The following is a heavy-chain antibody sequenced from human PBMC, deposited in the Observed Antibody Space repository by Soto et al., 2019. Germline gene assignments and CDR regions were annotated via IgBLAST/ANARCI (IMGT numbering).Heavy chain of an antibody. D-gene: IGHD2-15*01. Sequence: ASVKVSCKASGYTFTCYAMHWVRQAPGQRLEWMGWINAGNGNTKYSQKFQGRVTITRDTSASTAYMELSRLKSDDTAVYYCARDRGYSSGFYYYYYDMDVWGQGTTVTVSS. V-gene: IGHV1-3*01. CDR2: INAGNGNT. J-gene: IGHJ6*02. CDR1: GYTFTCYA. CDR3: ARDRGYSSGFYYYYYDMDV.